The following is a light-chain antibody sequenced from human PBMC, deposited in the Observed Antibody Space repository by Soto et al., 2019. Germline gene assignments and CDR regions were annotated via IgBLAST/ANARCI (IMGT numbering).Light chain of an antibody. CDR1: QSVSRK. CDR3: QQYDKWPRT. Sequence: EIVMTQSPATLSVSPGERATLSCRASQSVSRKLTWYQQTRGQAPRLLMYGASTRATGVPARFSGSGSGTEFTLTISNLQSEDFAVYHCQQYDKWPRTFGQGTKVDIK. J-gene: IGKJ1*01. V-gene: IGKV3-15*01. CDR2: GAS.